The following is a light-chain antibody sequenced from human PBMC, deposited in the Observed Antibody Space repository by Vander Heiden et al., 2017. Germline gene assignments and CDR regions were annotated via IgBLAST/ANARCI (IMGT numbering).Light chain of an antibody. CDR3: EQYSSYPVT. Sequence: QMTPSPFTLSASVGDRVTITCRASQSISSCLAWYLQEPGKAPKLLIYKASALESGVPSRFSGSGSGTDFSLTISSLQPDDFATYYCEQYSSYPVTFGQGTKVEIK. CDR2: KAS. V-gene: IGKV1-5*03. J-gene: IGKJ1*01. CDR1: QSISSC.